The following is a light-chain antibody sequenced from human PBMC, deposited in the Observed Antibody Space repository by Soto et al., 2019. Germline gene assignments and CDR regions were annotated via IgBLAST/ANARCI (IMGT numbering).Light chain of an antibody. Sequence: EIVLTQSPGTLSLSPGESATLSCRASQSVNSRFLAWYQHKPGQAPRLLIYAASTRATGIPDRFSGSASGTDFTLTISRLEPEDFAVYYCQQYNKAAYTFGQGTKLEIK. CDR1: QSVNSRF. J-gene: IGKJ2*01. V-gene: IGKV3-20*01. CDR3: QQYNKAAYT. CDR2: AAS.